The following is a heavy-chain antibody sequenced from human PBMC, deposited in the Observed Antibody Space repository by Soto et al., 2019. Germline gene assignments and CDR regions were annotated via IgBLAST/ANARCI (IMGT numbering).Heavy chain of an antibody. CDR3: ARDSRGSGYVPIPSFFAH. Sequence: GGSLRLSCAPSRFTFSSYAMHQIRQAPRRGLEWVAVISFDGSNQFYADSVRGRFTISRDTSKSTLYLQLNSLIAEATAISYRARDSRGSGYVPIPSFFAHWDPGAQVAACS. V-gene: IGHV3-30-3*01. J-gene: IGHJ1*01. CDR2: ISFDGSNQ. D-gene: IGHD3-22*01. CDR1: RFTFSSYA.